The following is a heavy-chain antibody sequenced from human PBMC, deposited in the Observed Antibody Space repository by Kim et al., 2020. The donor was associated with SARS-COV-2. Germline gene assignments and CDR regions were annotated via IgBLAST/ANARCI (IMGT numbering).Heavy chain of an antibody. Sequence: EYDASVKGRFTISRDDSKSIAYLQMNSLKTEDTAVYYCTSDILTGYYFDYWGQGTLVTVSS. D-gene: IGHD3-9*01. CDR3: TSDILTGYYFDY. J-gene: IGHJ4*02. V-gene: IGHV3-49*02.